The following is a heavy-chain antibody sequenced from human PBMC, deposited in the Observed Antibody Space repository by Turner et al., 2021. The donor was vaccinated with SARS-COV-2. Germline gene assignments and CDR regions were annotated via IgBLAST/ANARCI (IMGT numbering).Heavy chain of an antibody. CDR2: IQSSGST. V-gene: IGHV4-34*01. J-gene: IGHJ4*02. Sequence: QVHLQQWGAGLLKPSETLSTTCAVYGGSFSGYYGTWIRQPPGKGLVWIGEIQSSGSTYYNPSLKSRVTISQDTSKSQFSLNLGSVTAADTAVYHCARGDDSRKSGLLWGQGTLVTVSS. CDR1: GGSFSGYY. D-gene: IGHD2-21*02. CDR3: ARGDDSRKSGLL.